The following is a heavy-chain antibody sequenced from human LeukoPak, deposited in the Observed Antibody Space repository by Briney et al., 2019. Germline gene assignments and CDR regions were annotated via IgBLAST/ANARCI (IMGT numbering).Heavy chain of an antibody. CDR2: IYYSGST. Sequence: PSVTLSLTCTVSGGSMSSYYWSWIRQPPGKGLEWIGYIYYSGSTKYNPSLKSRVTISADTSKNQFSLKLSSVTAADTAVYYCARLPFDLGYFDYWGQGALVTVSS. D-gene: IGHD3-3*01. J-gene: IGHJ4*02. CDR1: GGSMSSYY. V-gene: IGHV4-59*08. CDR3: ARLPFDLGYFDY.